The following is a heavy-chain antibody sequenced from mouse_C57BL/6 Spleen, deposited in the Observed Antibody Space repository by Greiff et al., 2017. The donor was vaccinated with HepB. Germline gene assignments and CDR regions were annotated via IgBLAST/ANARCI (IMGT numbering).Heavy chain of an antibody. Sequence: QVQLQQPGAELVRPGSSVKLSCKASGYTFTSYWMHWVKQRPIQGLEWIGNIDPSDSETHYNQKFKDKATLTVDKSSSTAYMQLSSLTSEDSAVYYCARDFDYYGSSYGNYFDYWGQGTTLTVSS. J-gene: IGHJ2*01. D-gene: IGHD1-1*01. CDR2: IDPSDSET. V-gene: IGHV1-52*01. CDR1: GYTFTSYW. CDR3: ARDFDYYGSSYGNYFDY.